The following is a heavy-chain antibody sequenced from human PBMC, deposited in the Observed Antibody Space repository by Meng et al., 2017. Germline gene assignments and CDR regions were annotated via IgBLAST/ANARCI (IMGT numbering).Heavy chain of an antibody. CDR1: GGSFSGYY. Sequence: WGSGLVKPSETRSPPCAVLGGSFSGYYWSWIRQPPGKGLEWIGEINHSGSTNYNPSLKSRVTISVDTSKNQFSLKLSSVTAADTAVYYCARGRSGTWPWYFDLWGRGTLVTVSS. CDR2: INHSGST. V-gene: IGHV4-34*01. D-gene: IGHD1-1*01. J-gene: IGHJ2*01. CDR3: ARGRSGTWPWYFDL.